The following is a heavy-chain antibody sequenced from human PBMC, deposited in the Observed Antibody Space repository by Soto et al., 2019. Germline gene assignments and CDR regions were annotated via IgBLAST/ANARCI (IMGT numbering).Heavy chain of an antibody. J-gene: IGHJ6*02. CDR1: GFTFSSYA. Sequence: PGGSLRLSCAPSGFTFSSYAMSWVRQAPGEGLEWVSAISGSGGSTSYAGSVKGRFTISRDTSKHTMYLQMNSMRAEDTAVYYCAKPTDSYYDFWSGYLVSPYYYGMDVWGQGTTVTVSS. D-gene: IGHD3-3*01. CDR2: ISGSGGST. CDR3: AKPTDSYYDFWSGYLVSPYYYGMDV. V-gene: IGHV3-23*01.